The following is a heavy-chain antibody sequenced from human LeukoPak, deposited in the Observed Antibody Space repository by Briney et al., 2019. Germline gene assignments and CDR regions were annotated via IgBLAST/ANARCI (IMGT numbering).Heavy chain of an antibody. V-gene: IGHV3-21*01. CDR1: GFTFSSYT. CDR3: AREAGYCSSTSCEEDYYYYMDV. Sequence: GGSLRLSCAASGFTFSSYTMNWGRQAPGKGLEWVSSITGSSTYIFYADSVKGRFTVSRDNAKNSLYLQMNSLRAEDTAVYYCAREAGYCSSTSCEEDYYYYMDVWGKGTTVTVSS. D-gene: IGHD2-2*03. J-gene: IGHJ6*03. CDR2: ITGSSTYI.